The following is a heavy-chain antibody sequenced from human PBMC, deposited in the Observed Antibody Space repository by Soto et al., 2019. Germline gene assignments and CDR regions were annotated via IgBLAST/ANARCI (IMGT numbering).Heavy chain of an antibody. CDR2: ISGSGGST. CDR1: GFTFSSYA. CDR3: AKDEVLRYFDWLSRPPLSPYYFDY. V-gene: IGHV3-23*01. J-gene: IGHJ4*02. D-gene: IGHD3-9*01. Sequence: GGSLRLSCAASGFTFSSYAMSWVRQAPGKGLEWVSAISGSGGSTYYADSVKGRFTISRDNSKNTLYLQMNSLRAEDTAVYYCAKDEVLRYFDWLSRPPLSPYYFDYWGQGTLVTVSS.